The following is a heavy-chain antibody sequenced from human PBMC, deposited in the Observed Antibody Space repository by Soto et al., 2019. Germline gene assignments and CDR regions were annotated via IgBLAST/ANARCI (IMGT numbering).Heavy chain of an antibody. Sequence: PSETLSLTCFVSGGSISNSDYYWGWIRQPPGKGLEWIGTIYYNGNTFYNPSLKSRITMSVDTSQNQFSLKLSSVTAADTAVYYCARLNGYCVRTGCHSYYGMDALVQWTTVT. CDR2: IYYNGNT. CDR1: GGSISNSDYY. J-gene: IGHJ6*02. D-gene: IGHD2-2*03. V-gene: IGHV4-39*01. CDR3: ARLNGYCVRTGCHSYYGMDA.